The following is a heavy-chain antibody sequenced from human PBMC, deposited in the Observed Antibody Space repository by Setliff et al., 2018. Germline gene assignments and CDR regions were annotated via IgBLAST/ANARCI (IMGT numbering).Heavy chain of an antibody. CDR3: VREGYSEYFQY. D-gene: IGHD1-1*01. Sequence: SETLSLTCSVFGGSISSGGFYWGWIRQSAGRGLEWIGHFHTGGATDYNLSLKSRVTISLDSSKNQFSLRLSSVTAADAAVYFCVREGYSEYFQYWGRGTLVTVSS. CDR2: FHTGGAT. J-gene: IGHJ1*01. CDR1: GGSISSGGFY. V-gene: IGHV4-61*09.